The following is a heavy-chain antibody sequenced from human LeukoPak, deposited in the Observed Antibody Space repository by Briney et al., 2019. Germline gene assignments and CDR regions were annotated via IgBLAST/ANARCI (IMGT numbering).Heavy chain of an antibody. CDR1: GFTFSSYS. CDR3: AKDLSMVRGAVSS. Sequence: GGPLGLSCAASGFTFSSYSMNWVRQAPGKGLGGVSSISSSSSYIYYADSVKGRFTISRDTSKNTLFLQMDSLRTDDTAVYHCAKDLSMVRGAVSSWGQGTLVTVSS. J-gene: IGHJ4*02. V-gene: IGHV3-21*01. D-gene: IGHD3-10*01. CDR2: ISSSSSYI.